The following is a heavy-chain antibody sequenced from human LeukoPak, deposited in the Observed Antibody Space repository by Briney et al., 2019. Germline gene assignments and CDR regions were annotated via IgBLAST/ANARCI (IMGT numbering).Heavy chain of an antibody. CDR1: GFTFDDYA. Sequence: QPGRSLGLSCAASGFTFDDYAMPWVRQAPGKGLEWVSGISWNSGSIGYADSVKGRFTISRDNAKNSLYLQMNSLRAEDTALYYCAKDISIAVAGTRGFDYWGQGTLVTVSS. J-gene: IGHJ4*02. D-gene: IGHD6-19*01. CDR2: ISWNSGSI. CDR3: AKDISIAVAGTRGFDY. V-gene: IGHV3-9*01.